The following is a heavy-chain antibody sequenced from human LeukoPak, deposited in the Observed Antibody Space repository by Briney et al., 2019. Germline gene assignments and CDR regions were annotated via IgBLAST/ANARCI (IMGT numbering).Heavy chain of an antibody. CDR1: GFTFSSYG. Sequence: PGRSLRLSCAASGFTFSSYGMHWVPQAPGKGLEWVAVIWYDGSHKYYADSVKGRFTISRDNSKNTLYLQVNSLRAEDTAVYYCAAYDSSGYSTKYFQHWGQGTLVTVSS. CDR2: IWYDGSHK. V-gene: IGHV3-33*01. J-gene: IGHJ1*01. CDR3: AAYDSSGYSTKYFQH. D-gene: IGHD3-22*01.